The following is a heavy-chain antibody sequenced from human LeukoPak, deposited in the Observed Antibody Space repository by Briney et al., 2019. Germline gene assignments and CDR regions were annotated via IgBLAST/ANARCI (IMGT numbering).Heavy chain of an antibody. CDR2: ISDSGGNT. CDR1: GFIFSSYD. D-gene: IGHD6-13*01. CDR3: ARHSSSWTTYYGMDV. V-gene: IGHV3-23*01. J-gene: IGHJ6*02. Sequence: PGGSLRLSCAASGFIFSSYDMSWVRQAPGKGLEWVSAISDSGGNTFYADSVKGRFTISRDNSKNTLYLQMNSLRAEDTAVYYCARHSSSWTTYYGMDVWGQGTTVTVSS.